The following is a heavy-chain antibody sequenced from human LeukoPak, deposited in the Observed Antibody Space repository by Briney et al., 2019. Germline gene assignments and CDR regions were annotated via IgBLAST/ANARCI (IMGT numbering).Heavy chain of an antibody. J-gene: IGHJ4*02. CDR2: ISHDGSNK. CDR1: GFTFSSYA. D-gene: IGHD3-3*01. Sequence: PGGSLRLSCAASGFTFSSYAMHWVRQAPGKGLEWVAVISHDGSNKYYADSVKGRFTISRDNSKNTLYLQMNSLRAEDTAVYYCARGSEYYDFWSGYFSFDYWGQGTLVTVSS. V-gene: IGHV3-30-3*01. CDR3: ARGSEYYDFWSGYFSFDY.